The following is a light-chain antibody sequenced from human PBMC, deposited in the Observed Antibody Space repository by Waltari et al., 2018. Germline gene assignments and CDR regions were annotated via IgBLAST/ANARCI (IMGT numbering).Light chain of an antibody. Sequence: DIVMIQYPLSMPVTPGEPASISRRSSQSLLHNGYNDLDWYLQKPWQSPQLLIYLGYNRASGVPDRFGGSGSGAGFTLKISRVEAEDVGVYYCMQALQTPPTFGQGTRLEIK. V-gene: IGKV2-28*01. CDR3: MQALQTPPT. J-gene: IGKJ5*01. CDR2: LGY. CDR1: QSLLHNGYND.